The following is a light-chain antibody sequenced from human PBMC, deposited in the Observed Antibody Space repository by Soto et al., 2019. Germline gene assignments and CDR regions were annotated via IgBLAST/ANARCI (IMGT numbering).Light chain of an antibody. CDR3: QQSDGTPFT. CDR2: AAS. V-gene: IGKV1-39*01. Sequence: DIQLTQSPSSLSASVGDRVTITCRASQSISIYLNWFQQKPGKAPKLLIYAASSLQGGVPSRFSGSGSGTDFTLTITSLQPEDCATYYCQQSDGTPFTFGPGTKVDIK. J-gene: IGKJ3*01. CDR1: QSISIY.